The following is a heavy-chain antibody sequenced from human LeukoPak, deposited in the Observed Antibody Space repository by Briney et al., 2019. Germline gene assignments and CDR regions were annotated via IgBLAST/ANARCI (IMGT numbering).Heavy chain of an antibody. CDR2: IYYSGST. CDR1: GGSISSYY. Sequence: SETLSLTCTVSGGSISSYYWSWIRQPPGKGLEWIGYIYYSGSTNYNPSLKSRVTISVDTSKNQFSLKLSSVTAADTAVYSCARGRDYYSYMDVWGKGTTVTVSS. J-gene: IGHJ6*03. V-gene: IGHV4-59*01. CDR3: ARGRDYYSYMDV.